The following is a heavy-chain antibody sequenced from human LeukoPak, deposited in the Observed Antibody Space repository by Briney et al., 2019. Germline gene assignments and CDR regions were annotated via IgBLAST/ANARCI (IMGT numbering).Heavy chain of an antibody. CDR3: ARLRYSSSSEDNWFDP. Sequence: GESLKISCKGSGYSFTSYWIGWVRQMPGKGLEWMGIIYPGDSDTRYSPSFQGQVTISADKSISTAYLQWSSLKASDTAMYYCARLRYSSSSEDNWFDPWGQGTLVTVSS. CDR1: GYSFTSYW. CDR2: IYPGDSDT. J-gene: IGHJ5*02. D-gene: IGHD6-6*01. V-gene: IGHV5-51*01.